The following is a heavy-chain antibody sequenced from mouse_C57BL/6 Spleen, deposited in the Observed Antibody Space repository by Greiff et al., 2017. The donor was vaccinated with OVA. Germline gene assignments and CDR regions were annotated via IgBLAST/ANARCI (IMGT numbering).Heavy chain of an antibody. V-gene: IGHV1-82*01. CDR1: GYAFSSSW. D-gene: IGHD1-1*01. CDR3: AREVYDYDAMDY. Sequence: QVQLQQSGPELVKPGASVKISCKASGYAFSSSWMNWVKQRPGKGLEWIGRIYPGDGDTNYNGKFKGKATLTADKSSSTAYMQLSSLTSEDSAVYFCAREVYDYDAMDYWGQGTSVTVSS. J-gene: IGHJ4*01. CDR2: IYPGDGDT.